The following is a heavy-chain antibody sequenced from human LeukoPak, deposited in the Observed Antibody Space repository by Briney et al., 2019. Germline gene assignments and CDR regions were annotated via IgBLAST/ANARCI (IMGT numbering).Heavy chain of an antibody. CDR3: ARHLHCSGGSCYIDY. CDR2: IYYSGST. D-gene: IGHD2-15*01. CDR1: GGSISSYY. V-gene: IGHV4-59*08. J-gene: IGHJ4*02. Sequence: SETLSLTCTVSGGSISSYYWSWIRQPPGKGLEWIGYIYYSGSTNYNPSLKSRVTISVDTSKNQFSLKLSSVTAADTAVYYCARHLHCSGGSCYIDYWGQGTLVTVSS.